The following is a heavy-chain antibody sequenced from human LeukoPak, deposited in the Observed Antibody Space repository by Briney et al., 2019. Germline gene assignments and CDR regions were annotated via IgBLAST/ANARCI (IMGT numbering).Heavy chain of an antibody. CDR3: ARPYGDYWDWYFDL. CDR1: GFTFSSYW. D-gene: IGHD4-17*01. Sequence: GGSLRLSCAASGFTFSSYWMSWVRQAPGKGLEWVANIKQDGSEKYYVDSVKGRFTISRDNSKNTLYLQMNSLRAEDTAVYYCARPYGDYWDWYFDLWGRGTLVTVSS. J-gene: IGHJ2*01. CDR2: IKQDGSEK. V-gene: IGHV3-7*03.